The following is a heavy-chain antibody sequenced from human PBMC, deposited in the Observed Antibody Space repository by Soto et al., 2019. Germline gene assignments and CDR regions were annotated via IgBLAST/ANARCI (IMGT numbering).Heavy chain of an antibody. CDR1: GYTFTGYG. J-gene: IGHJ4*02. V-gene: IGHV1-18*04. CDR2: ISAYNGNT. D-gene: IGHD4-17*01. CDR3: ARPLGGYGDYALPLNY. Sequence: QVQLVQYGAEVKRPGASVKVSCKASGYTFTGYGIVWVRQAPGQGLEWMGWISAYNGNTLQTQKFQDRLTMTTDTSANTAYMELRSLRSDDTAVYYCARPLGGYGDYALPLNYWGQGTLVSVSS.